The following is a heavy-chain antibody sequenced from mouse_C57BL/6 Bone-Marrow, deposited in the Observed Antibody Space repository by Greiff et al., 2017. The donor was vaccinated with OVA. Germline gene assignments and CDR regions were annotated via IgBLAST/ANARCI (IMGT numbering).Heavy chain of an antibody. D-gene: IGHD4-1*01. J-gene: IGHJ2*01. V-gene: IGHV1-19*01. CDR3: AVLNWDDY. CDR1: GYTFTDYY. CDR2: IHPNSGST. Sequence: VQLQQSGPVLVKPGASVKMSCKASGYTFTDYYMNWVKQSHGKSLEWIGMIHPNSGSTNYNEKFKSKATLTVDKSSSTAYMQLSSLTSEDSAVYYCAVLNWDDYWGQGTTLTVSS.